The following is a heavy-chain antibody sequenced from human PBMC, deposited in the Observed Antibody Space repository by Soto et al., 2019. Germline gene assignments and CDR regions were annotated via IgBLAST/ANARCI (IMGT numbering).Heavy chain of an antibody. D-gene: IGHD6-19*01. Sequence: QVQLVQSGAEVKKRGASVKVSCKASGYMFNSYGMSWLRQAPGQGLEWIGWISGYNGKTDLAQKFQGRVTMTTEASTITVYMELTSLRFDDPALFYCARDVTSTAGWYFEHWGQGTLVTVPS. CDR1: GYMFNSYG. V-gene: IGHV1-18*01. CDR3: ARDVTSTAGWYFEH. CDR2: ISGYNGKT. J-gene: IGHJ4*02.